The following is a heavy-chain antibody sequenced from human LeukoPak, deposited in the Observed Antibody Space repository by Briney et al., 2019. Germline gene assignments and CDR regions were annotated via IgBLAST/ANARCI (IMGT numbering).Heavy chain of an antibody. CDR1: GYNFADYW. Sequence: GESLKISCKGSGYNFADYWIGWVRQMPGKGLEWMGIIFPGDSDTRYSPSFQGQVTISADKSISTAYLQWSSLKASDTAMYYCARLGIAAAGYYFDYWGQGTLVTVSS. J-gene: IGHJ4*02. CDR2: IFPGDSDT. D-gene: IGHD6-13*01. CDR3: ARLGIAAAGYYFDY. V-gene: IGHV5-51*01.